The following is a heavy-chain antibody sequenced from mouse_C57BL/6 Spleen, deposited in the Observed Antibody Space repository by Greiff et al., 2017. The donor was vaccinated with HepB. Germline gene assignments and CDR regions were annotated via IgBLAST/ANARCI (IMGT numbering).Heavy chain of an antibody. D-gene: IGHD1-1*01. CDR2: ISSGGDYI. Sequence: EVMLVESGAGLVKPGGSLKLSCAASGFTFSSYAMSWVRQTPEKRLEWVAYISSGGDYIYYADTVKGRFTISRDNARNTLYLQMSSLKSEDTAMYYCTRGSFITTDPHWYFDVWGTGTTVTVSS. V-gene: IGHV5-9-1*02. CDR1: GFTFSSYA. J-gene: IGHJ1*03. CDR3: TRGSFITTDPHWYFDV.